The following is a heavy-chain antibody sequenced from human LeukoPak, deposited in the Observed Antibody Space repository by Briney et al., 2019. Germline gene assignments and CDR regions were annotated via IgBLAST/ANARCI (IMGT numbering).Heavy chain of an antibody. CDR3: AKGLIAARPFDY. D-gene: IGHD6-6*01. CDR1: GFTFSSYA. V-gene: IGHV3-23*01. J-gene: IGHJ4*02. Sequence: QPGGSLRLSCAASGFTFSSYAMSWVRQAPGKWLEWVSAISGSGGSTYYADSVKGRFTISRDNSKNTLYLQMNSLRPEDTAVYYCAKGLIAARPFDYWGQGTLVTVSS. CDR2: ISGSGGST.